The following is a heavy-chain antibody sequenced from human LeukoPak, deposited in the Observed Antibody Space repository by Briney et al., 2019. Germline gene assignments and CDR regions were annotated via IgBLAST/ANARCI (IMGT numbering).Heavy chain of an antibody. Sequence: SETLSLTCTVSGGSISSSSYYWGWLRQPPGTGLEWIGNIYYSGSTYYNPSLKSRVTISVDTSKNQFSLKLSSVTAADTAVYYCARAIAAAWYFDYWGQGTLVTVSS. CDR1: GGSISSSSYY. V-gene: IGHV4-39*01. J-gene: IGHJ4*02. CDR3: ARAIAAAWYFDY. CDR2: IYYSGST. D-gene: IGHD6-13*01.